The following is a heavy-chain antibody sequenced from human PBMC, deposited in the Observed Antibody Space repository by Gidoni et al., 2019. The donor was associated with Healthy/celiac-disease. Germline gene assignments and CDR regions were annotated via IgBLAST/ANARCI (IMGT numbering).Heavy chain of an antibody. CDR3: VKVLGNDGVDDAFDI. V-gene: IGHV3-23*01. J-gene: IGHJ3*02. D-gene: IGHD3-16*01. Sequence: EVQLLESGGGLVQPGGSLRLPCAASCFPCSSFAMSWVRQATGKGLEWVSSISGSGGSTYYADSVKGRFSISRDDSKNTLYMQMNILRAEDTAVYYCVKVLGNDGVDDAFDIWGQGTIVTVSS. CDR2: ISGSGGST. CDR1: CFPCSSFA.